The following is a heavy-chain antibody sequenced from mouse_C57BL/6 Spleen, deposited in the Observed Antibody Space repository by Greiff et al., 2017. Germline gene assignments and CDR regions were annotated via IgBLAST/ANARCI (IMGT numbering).Heavy chain of an antibody. CDR1: GFTFSDYG. D-gene: IGHD2-1*01. J-gene: IGHJ4*01. CDR2: ISSGSSTI. CDR3: ARNYGNYYAMDY. V-gene: IGHV5-17*01. Sequence: EVKVEESGGGLVKPGGSLKLSCAASGFTFSDYGMPWVRQAPETGLEWVAYISSGSSTIYYADTVKGRFTISRDNAKNTLFLQMTSLRSEDTAMYYCARNYGNYYAMDYWGQGTSVTVSS.